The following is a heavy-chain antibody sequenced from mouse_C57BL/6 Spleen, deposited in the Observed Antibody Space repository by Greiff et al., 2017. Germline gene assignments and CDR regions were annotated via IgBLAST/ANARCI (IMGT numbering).Heavy chain of an antibody. J-gene: IGHJ1*03. D-gene: IGHD1-2*01. V-gene: IGHV1-39*01. CDR2: INPNTGST. Sequence: VQLQQPGPELVKPGASVKISCKASGYSFTDYNMNWVKQSNGKSLEWIGVINPNTGSTSYNQKFKGKATLTVDQSSSTASMQLPRLTSEDSAVYFCARASSFCWYFDVWGTGTTVTVSS. CDR1: GYSFTDYN. CDR3: ARASSFCWYFDV.